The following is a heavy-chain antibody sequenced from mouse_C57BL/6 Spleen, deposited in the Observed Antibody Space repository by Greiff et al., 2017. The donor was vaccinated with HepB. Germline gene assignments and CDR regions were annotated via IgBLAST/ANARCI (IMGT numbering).Heavy chain of an antibody. V-gene: IGHV2-6*01. CDR2: IWGVGST. D-gene: IGHD2-4*01. CDR3: ATYDYDGDGYAMDY. J-gene: IGHJ4*01. CDR1: GFSLTSYG. Sequence: QVQLQQSGPGLVAPSQSLSITCTVSGFSLTSYGVDWVRQSPGKGLEWLGVIWGVGSTNYNSALKSRLSISKDNSKSQVFLKMNSLQTDDTAMYYCATYDYDGDGYAMDYWGQGTSVTVSS.